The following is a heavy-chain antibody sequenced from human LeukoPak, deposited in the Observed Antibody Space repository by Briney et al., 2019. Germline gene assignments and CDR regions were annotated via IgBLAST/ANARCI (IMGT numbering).Heavy chain of an antibody. V-gene: IGHV3-53*01. CDR1: GFTVSSNY. Sequence: GGSLRLSCAASGFTVSSNYMSWVRQAPGKGLEWVSVIYSGGSTYYADSVKGRFTISRDNSKNTLYLQMNSLRAEDTAVYYCARDLHGYFALDIWGQGAMVTVSS. J-gene: IGHJ3*02. D-gene: IGHD6-13*01. CDR3: ARDLHGYFALDI. CDR2: IYSGGST.